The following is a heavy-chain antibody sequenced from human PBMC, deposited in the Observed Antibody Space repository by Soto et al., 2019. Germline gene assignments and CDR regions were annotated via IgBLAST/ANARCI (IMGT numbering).Heavy chain of an antibody. V-gene: IGHV3-74*01. J-gene: IGHJ4*02. CDR2: INPDGSST. CDR3: TALTPY. CDR1: GLTFTNYW. D-gene: IGHD2-15*01. Sequence: PGGSLRLSCVVSGLTFTNYWMHWVRQAPGKGLVWISRINPDGSSTTYAESVEGRFTISRDNTKNTLYLQMNSLRSEDTAMYYCTALTPYWGQGTLVTVSS.